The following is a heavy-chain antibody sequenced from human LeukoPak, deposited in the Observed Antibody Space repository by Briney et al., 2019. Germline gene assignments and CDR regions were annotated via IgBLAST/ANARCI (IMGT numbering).Heavy chain of an antibody. V-gene: IGHV4-38-2*02. D-gene: IGHD1-26*01. CDR1: GYSISSGYY. CDR3: ARAQGGSFTLTY. Sequence: SETLSLTCTVSGYSISSGYYWGWIRQPPGKGLEWIGSIYHSGSTYYNPSLKSRVTISVDTSKNQFSLKLSSVTAADTAVYYCARAQGGSFTLTYWGQGTLVTVSS. CDR2: IYHSGST. J-gene: IGHJ4*02.